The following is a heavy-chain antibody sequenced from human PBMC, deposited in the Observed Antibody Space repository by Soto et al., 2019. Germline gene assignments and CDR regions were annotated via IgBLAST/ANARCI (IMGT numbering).Heavy chain of an antibody. Sequence: ASVKVSCKASGYTFTSYDINWVRQATVQGLEWMGWMNPNSGNTGYAQKFQGRVTMTRNTSISTAYVELSSLRSEDTAVYYCARGQTLWWLRSAYYYYGMDVWGQGTTVTVSS. CDR1: GYTFTSYD. CDR3: ARGQTLWWLRSAYYYYGMDV. CDR2: MNPNSGNT. D-gene: IGHD5-12*01. V-gene: IGHV1-8*01. J-gene: IGHJ6*02.